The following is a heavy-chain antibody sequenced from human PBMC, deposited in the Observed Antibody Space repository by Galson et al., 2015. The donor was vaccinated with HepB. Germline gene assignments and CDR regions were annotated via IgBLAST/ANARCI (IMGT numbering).Heavy chain of an antibody. CDR1: GFTFSDYY. Sequence: SLRLSCAASGFTFSDYYMSWIRQAPGKGLEWISYIDSSRTYINYADSVKGRFTISRDNTKNSLYLQMNSLRAEDTAVYYCARDRVDTTIWGQGTLVTVSS. J-gene: IGHJ4*02. V-gene: IGHV3-11*05. CDR2: IDSSRTYI. D-gene: IGHD5-18*01. CDR3: ARDRVDTTI.